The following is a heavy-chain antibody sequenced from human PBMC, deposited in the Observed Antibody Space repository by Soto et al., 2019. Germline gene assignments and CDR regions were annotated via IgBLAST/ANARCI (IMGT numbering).Heavy chain of an antibody. CDR1: GFTFSSYA. CDR3: AKQLLEAYSSGWHHSRLGRAGY. Sequence: EVQLLESGGGLVQPGGSLRLSCAASGFTFSSYAMSWVRQAPGKGLEWVSAISGSGGSTYYADSVKGRFTISRDNSKNTLYLQMNSLRAEDTAVYYCAKQLLEAYSSGWHHSRLGRAGYWGQGTLVTVSS. J-gene: IGHJ4*02. CDR2: ISGSGGST. V-gene: IGHV3-23*01. D-gene: IGHD6-19*01.